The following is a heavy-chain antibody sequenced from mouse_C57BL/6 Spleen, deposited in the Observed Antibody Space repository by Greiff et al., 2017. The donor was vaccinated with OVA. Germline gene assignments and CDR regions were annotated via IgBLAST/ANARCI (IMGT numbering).Heavy chain of an antibody. J-gene: IGHJ2*01. CDR2: IDPANGNT. V-gene: IGHV14-3*01. D-gene: IGHD2-4*01. Sequence: VQLQQSVAELVRPGASVKLSCTASGFNIKNPYMHWVKQRPEQGLEWIGRIDPANGNTKYAPKFQGKATITADTSSNTAYLQLSSLTSEDTAIYYCARWGIYYDYDRVDYWGQGTTLTVSS. CDR3: ARWGIYYDYDRVDY. CDR1: GFNIKNPY.